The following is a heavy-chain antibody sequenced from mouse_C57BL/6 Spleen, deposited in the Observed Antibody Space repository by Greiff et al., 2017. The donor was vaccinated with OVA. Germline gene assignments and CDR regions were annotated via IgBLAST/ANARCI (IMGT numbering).Heavy chain of an antibody. V-gene: IGHV1-64*01. CDR2: IHPNSGST. CDR1: GYTFTSYW. CDR3: ARSYYGSSYNYAMDY. Sequence: QVQLQQSGAELVKPGASVKLSCKASGYTFTSYWMHWVKQRPGQGLEWIGMIHPNSGSTNYNEKFKSKATLTVDKSSSTAYMQLSSLTSEDSAVYYCARSYYGSSYNYAMDYWGQGTSVTVSS. J-gene: IGHJ4*01. D-gene: IGHD1-1*01.